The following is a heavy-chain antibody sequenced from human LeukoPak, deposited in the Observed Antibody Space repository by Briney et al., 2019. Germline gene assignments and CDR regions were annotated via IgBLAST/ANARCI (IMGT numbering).Heavy chain of an antibody. Sequence: ASVKVSCKASGYTFTSYGISWVRQAPGQGLEWMGWISAYNGNTNYAQKLQGRVTMTTDTSASAAYMELRSLRSDDTAVYYCARVPYSSGWLKYALDIWGQGTMVTVSS. J-gene: IGHJ3*02. V-gene: IGHV1-18*01. CDR1: GYTFTSYG. D-gene: IGHD6-19*01. CDR2: ISAYNGNT. CDR3: ARVPYSSGWLKYALDI.